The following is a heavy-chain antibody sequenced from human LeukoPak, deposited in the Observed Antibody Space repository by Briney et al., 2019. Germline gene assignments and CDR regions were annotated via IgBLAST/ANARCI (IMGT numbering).Heavy chain of an antibody. V-gene: IGHV4-34*01. J-gene: IGHJ4*02. CDR3: ARGEQQLVLSTDY. Sequence: SETLSLTCAVYGGSFSGYYWSWIRQPPGKGLEWIGEINHSGSTNYNPSLKSRVTISVDTSKNQFSLKLSSVTAADTAVYYCARGEQQLVLSTDYWGQGTLVTVSS. CDR2: INHSGST. CDR1: GGSFSGYY. D-gene: IGHD6-13*01.